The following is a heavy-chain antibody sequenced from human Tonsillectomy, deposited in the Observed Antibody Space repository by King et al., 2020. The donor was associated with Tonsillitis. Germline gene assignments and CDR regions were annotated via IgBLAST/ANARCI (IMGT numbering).Heavy chain of an antibody. CDR3: AREGVGCSGGSCFSGWFDP. CDR1: GFTFSRYT. V-gene: IGHV3-21*01. D-gene: IGHD2-15*01. Sequence: VQLVESGGGLVKPGGSLRLSCAASGFTFSRYTMNWVRQAPGEGLEWVSSISSSASYMYYADSVKGRFTISRDNAKNSLYLQMNSLRAEDTAVYYCAREGVGCSGGSCFSGWFDPWGQGTLATVSS. CDR2: ISSSASYM. J-gene: IGHJ5*02.